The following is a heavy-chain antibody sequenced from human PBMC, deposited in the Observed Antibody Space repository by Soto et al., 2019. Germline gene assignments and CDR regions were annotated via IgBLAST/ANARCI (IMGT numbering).Heavy chain of an antibody. Sequence: EVQLVESGGVLVQPGGSLRLSCAASGFTFSSYEMNWVRQAPGKGLEWVSYISSGGGNIYYADSVKGRFTISRDNAKNSLHLQMNSLRVEDTAVYYCARGWYSSSWGQGTLVTVSS. J-gene: IGHJ4*02. CDR2: ISSGGGNI. CDR3: ARGWYSSS. D-gene: IGHD6-13*01. CDR1: GFTFSSYE. V-gene: IGHV3-48*03.